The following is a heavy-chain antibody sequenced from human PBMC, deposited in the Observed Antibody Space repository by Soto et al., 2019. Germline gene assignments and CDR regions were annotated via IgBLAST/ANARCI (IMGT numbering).Heavy chain of an antibody. V-gene: IGHV3-23*01. D-gene: IGHD2-15*01. J-gene: IGHJ5*02. CDR1: GFTFSSYA. CDR3: AIVPIVVVVEP. Sequence: EVQLLESGGGLVQPGGSLRLSCAASGFTFSSYAMSWVRQAPGKGLEWVSAISGSGGSTYYAASVKGRFTLSRDNSKNTLYLQMNSLRAEDTAVYYCAIVPIVVVVEPWGQGTLVTVSS. CDR2: ISGSGGST.